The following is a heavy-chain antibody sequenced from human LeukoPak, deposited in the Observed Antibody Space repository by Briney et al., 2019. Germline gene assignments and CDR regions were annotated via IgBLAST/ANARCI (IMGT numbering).Heavy chain of an antibody. CDR3: ARVPRSGYCSGGSCFS. V-gene: IGHV4-39*07. Sequence: SETLSLTCTVYGGSISSSSYYWGWIRQPPGKGLEWIGSIYYSGSTYYNPSLKSRVTISVDTSKNQFSLKLSAVTAADTAVYYCARVPRSGYCSGGSCFSWGQGTLVTVSS. CDR1: GGSISSSSYY. CDR2: IYYSGST. J-gene: IGHJ4*02. D-gene: IGHD2-15*01.